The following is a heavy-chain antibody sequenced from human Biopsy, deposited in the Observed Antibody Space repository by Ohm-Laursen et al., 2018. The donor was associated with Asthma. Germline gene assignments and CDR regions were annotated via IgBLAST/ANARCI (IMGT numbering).Heavy chain of an antibody. CDR1: GGTFSSYA. Sequence: SPVKVSCKTSGGTFSSYAISWVRQAPGQGLEWMGGIIPIFGTANYAQKFQGRVTITADESTSTAYMELSSLRSEDTAVYYCARDPHNSYLASLRTKFNYYYYGMDVWGQGTTVTVSS. J-gene: IGHJ6*02. V-gene: IGHV1-69*01. CDR2: IIPIFGTA. D-gene: IGHD1-7*01. CDR3: ARDPHNSYLASLRTKFNYYYYGMDV.